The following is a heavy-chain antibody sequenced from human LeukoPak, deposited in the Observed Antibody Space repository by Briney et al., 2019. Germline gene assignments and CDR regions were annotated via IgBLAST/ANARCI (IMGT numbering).Heavy chain of an antibody. V-gene: IGHV4-59*01. CDR1: GGSISSYY. J-gene: IGHJ3*02. CDR2: IYYSGKT. CDR3: ARPYGSGSYPDAFDI. D-gene: IGHD3-10*01. Sequence: SETLSFTCTVSGGSISSYYWSWIRQPPGKGLEWIGYIYYSGKTNYNPSLKSRVTISVDTSKNQFSLKLSPVTPADTAFYYCARPYGSGSYPDAFDIWGQGTMVTVSA.